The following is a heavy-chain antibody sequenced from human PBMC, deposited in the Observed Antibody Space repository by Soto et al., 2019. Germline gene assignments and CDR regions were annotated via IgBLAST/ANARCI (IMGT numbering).Heavy chain of an antibody. J-gene: IGHJ6*02. D-gene: IGHD2-2*01. CDR1: GGSFSGYY. V-gene: IGHV4-34*01. CDR3: ARATFYCSSTSCLYYYGMDV. CDR2: INHSGST. Sequence: QVQLQQWGAGLLKPSETLSLTCAVYGGSFSGYYWSWIRQPPGKGLEWIGEINHSGSTNYNPSLKSRVTISVDTSKNQFSLKLSSVTAADTAVYYCARATFYCSSTSCLYYYGMDVWGQGTTVTVSS.